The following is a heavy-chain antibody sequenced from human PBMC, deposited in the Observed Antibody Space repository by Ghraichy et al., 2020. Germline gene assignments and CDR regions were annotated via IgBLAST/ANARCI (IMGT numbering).Heavy chain of an antibody. J-gene: IGHJ4*02. V-gene: IGHV1-24*01. CDR2: FDPEDGET. CDR3: ATDNRIGGSPALSFDY. CDR1: GYTLTELS. Sequence: ASVKVSCKVSGYTLTELSMHWVRQAPGKGLEWMGGFDPEDGETIYAQKFQGRVTMTEDTSTDTAYMELSSLRSEDTAVYYCATDNRIGGSPALSFDYWGQGTLVTVSS. D-gene: IGHD1-26*01.